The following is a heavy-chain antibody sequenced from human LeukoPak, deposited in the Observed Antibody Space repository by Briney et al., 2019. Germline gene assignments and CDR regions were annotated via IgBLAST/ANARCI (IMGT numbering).Heavy chain of an antibody. CDR3: ARDQDIVVVTAIRGYYYGMDV. D-gene: IGHD2-21*02. Sequence: GGSLRLSCAASGFTFSSYSMNWVRQAPGKGLEWVSSISSSSTYIYYADSVKGRFTISRDNAKNSLYLQMNSLRAEDTAVYYCARDQDIVVVTAIRGYYYGMDVWGQGTTVTVSS. CDR2: ISSSSTYI. J-gene: IGHJ6*02. CDR1: GFTFSSYS. V-gene: IGHV3-21*01.